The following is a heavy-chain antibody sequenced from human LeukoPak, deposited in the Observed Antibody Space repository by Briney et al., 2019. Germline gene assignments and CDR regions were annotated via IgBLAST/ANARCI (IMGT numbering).Heavy chain of an antibody. Sequence: GGSLRLSCAASGFTFTSYVISWVRQAPGKGLEWVSAISGSGDSTYYADSVKGRFTISRDNSKNKLYLQMNSLRAEDTAVYYCAKVTYDYVWGSYETWGQGNLVTVSS. CDR1: GFTFTSYV. CDR2: ISGSGDST. D-gene: IGHD3-16*01. CDR3: AKVTYDYVWGSYET. J-gene: IGHJ5*02. V-gene: IGHV3-23*01.